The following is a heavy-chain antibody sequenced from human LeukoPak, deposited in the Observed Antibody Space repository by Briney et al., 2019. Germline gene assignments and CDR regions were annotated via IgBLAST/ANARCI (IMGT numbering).Heavy chain of an antibody. CDR1: GYTFTSYG. Sequence: ASVKVSCKASGYTFTSYGISWVRQAPGQGLEWMGWISAYNGNTNYAQKLQGRVTMTTDTSTSTVYMELRSLRSDDTAVYYCARDRRYSSSSTRFDPWGQGTLVTVSS. V-gene: IGHV1-18*01. D-gene: IGHD6-6*01. CDR3: ARDRRYSSSSTRFDP. J-gene: IGHJ5*02. CDR2: ISAYNGNT.